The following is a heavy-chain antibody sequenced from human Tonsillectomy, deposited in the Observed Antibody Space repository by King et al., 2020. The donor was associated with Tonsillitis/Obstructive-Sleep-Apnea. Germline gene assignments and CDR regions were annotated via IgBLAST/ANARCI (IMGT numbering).Heavy chain of an antibody. D-gene: IGHD3-22*01. Sequence: QLVQSGAEVKKPGSSVKVSCKASGGTFSSYAISWVRQAPGQGLEWMGGIIPIFGTANYAQKFQGRVTITADESTSTAYMELSSLRSEDTAVYYCARGNYDSSGYDLSIDAFDIWGQGTMVTVSS. CDR2: IIPIFGTA. CDR1: GGTFSSYA. CDR3: ARGNYDSSGYDLSIDAFDI. V-gene: IGHV1-69*01. J-gene: IGHJ3*02.